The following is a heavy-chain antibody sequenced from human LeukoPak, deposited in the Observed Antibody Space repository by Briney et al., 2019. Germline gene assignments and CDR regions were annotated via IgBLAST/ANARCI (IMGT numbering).Heavy chain of an antibody. CDR2: ISGIGGSP. CDR1: GFTFSSYA. V-gene: IGHV3-23*01. Sequence: GGSPRLSCAASGFTFSSYAMSWVRQAPGKGLEWVSAISGIGGSPYYADSVKGRFTISRDNSKNTLYLQMNSLRAEDTAVYYCASITMIVVVPYYFDYWGQGTLVTVSS. CDR3: ASITMIVVVPYYFDY. J-gene: IGHJ4*02. D-gene: IGHD3-22*01.